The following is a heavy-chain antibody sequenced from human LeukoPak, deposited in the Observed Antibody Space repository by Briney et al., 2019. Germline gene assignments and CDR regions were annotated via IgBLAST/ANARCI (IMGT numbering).Heavy chain of an antibody. J-gene: IGHJ6*02. V-gene: IGHV3-74*01. CDR3: AKTPTVTFPDYYYGMDV. CDR2: INSDGSST. Sequence: GGSLRLSCAASGFTFSSYWMHWVRQAPGKGLVRVSRINSDGSSTSYADSVKGRFTISRDNAKNTLYLQMNSLRAEDTAVYYCAKTPTVTFPDYYYGMDVWGQGTTVTVSS. CDR1: GFTFSSYW. D-gene: IGHD4-17*01.